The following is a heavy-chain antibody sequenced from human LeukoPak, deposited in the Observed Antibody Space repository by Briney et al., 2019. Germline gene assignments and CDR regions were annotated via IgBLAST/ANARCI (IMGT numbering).Heavy chain of an antibody. CDR1: GYTFTSYD. J-gene: IGHJ4*02. CDR2: MTPTSGNT. D-gene: IGHD5-24*01. CDR3: ARGASEMATPSNY. V-gene: IGHV1-8*01. Sequence: GASVKVSCKASGYTFTSYDINWVRQATGQGLEWMGWMTPTSGNTGYAQKFQGRVTMTRNTSISTAYMELSSLRSGDTAVYYCARGASEMATPSNYWGQGTLVTASS.